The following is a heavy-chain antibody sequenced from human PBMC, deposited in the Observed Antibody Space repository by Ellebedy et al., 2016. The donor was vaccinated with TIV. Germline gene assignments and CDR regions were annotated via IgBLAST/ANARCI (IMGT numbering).Heavy chain of an antibody. CDR2: IIGMFGTA. CDR3: ARHSGYHAESYFAY. J-gene: IGHJ4*02. CDR1: GGTFSSYA. Sequence: SVKVSCKASGGTFSSYAISWVRQAPGQGLEWMGGIIGMFGTATYTQKFLGRVTITADEFTSTASMELSSLRSEDTAVYYCARHSGYHAESYFAYWGQGTLVTVSS. V-gene: IGHV1-69*13. D-gene: IGHD5-12*01.